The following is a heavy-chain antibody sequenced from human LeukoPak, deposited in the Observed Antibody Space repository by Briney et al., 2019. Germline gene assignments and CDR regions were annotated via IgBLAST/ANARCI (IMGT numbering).Heavy chain of an antibody. CDR2: INHSGST. Sequence: SETLSLTCAVYGGSFSGYYWSWIRQPPGKGLEWIGEINHSGSTNYNPSLKSRVTISVDTSKNQFSLKLSSVTAADSAVYYCARIPYYYGSGSYPFDYWGQGTLVTVSS. J-gene: IGHJ4*02. D-gene: IGHD3-10*01. CDR3: ARIPYYYGSGSYPFDY. V-gene: IGHV4-34*01. CDR1: GGSFSGYY.